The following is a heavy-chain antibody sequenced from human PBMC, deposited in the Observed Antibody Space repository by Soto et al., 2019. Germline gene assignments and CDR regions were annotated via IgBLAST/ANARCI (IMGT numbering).Heavy chain of an antibody. CDR3: ATPRGGHSSSWSWYFDL. D-gene: IGHD6-13*01. J-gene: IGHJ2*01. CDR2: ISGSGGST. Sequence: PGGSLRLSCAASGFTFSSYAMSWVRQAPGKGLEWVSAISGSGGSTYYADSVKGRFTISRDNSKNTLYLQMNSLRAEDTAVYYCATPRGGHSSSWSWYFDLWGRGTLVTVSS. CDR1: GFTFSSYA. V-gene: IGHV3-23*01.